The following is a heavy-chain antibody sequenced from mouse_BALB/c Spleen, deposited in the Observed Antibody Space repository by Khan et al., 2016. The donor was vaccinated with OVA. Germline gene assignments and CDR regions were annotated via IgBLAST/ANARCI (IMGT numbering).Heavy chain of an antibody. V-gene: IGHV1-63*02. D-gene: IGHD3-1*01. CDR3: TKWATWYFDV. CDR1: GYTFTNYW. CDR2: IYPGIFYI. Sequence: QVQLKESGVELVRPGSSVKISCKASGYTFTNYWLGWVKQRPGHGLEWIGDIYPGIFYITYNEKFKGKATLTEDTSSSTAYLQLTSLTSEDSAVYFCTKWATWYFDVWGAGTTVTVSS. J-gene: IGHJ1*01.